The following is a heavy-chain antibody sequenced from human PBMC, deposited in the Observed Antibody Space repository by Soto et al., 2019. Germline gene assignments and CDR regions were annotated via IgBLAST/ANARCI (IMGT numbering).Heavy chain of an antibody. CDR3: ARQSGGYYYYGMDV. D-gene: IGHD1-26*01. Sequence: SETLSLTCTFSGGSISSGDYYLSWIRQPPGKGLEWIGYIYYSGSTYYNPSLKSRVTISVDTSKNQFSLKLSSVTAADSAIYYCARQSGGYYYYGMDVWGQGTTVTVSS. CDR1: GGSISSGDYY. CDR2: IYYSGST. J-gene: IGHJ6*02. V-gene: IGHV4-30-4*01.